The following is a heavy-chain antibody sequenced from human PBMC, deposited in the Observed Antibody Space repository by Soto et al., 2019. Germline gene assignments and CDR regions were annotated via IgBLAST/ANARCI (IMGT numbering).Heavy chain of an antibody. J-gene: IGHJ4*03. D-gene: IGHD3-22*01. Sequence: ASVKVSCKASGYTFTGYYMHWVRQAPGQGLEWMGWINPNSGGTNYAQKFQGRVTMTRDTSISTAYMELSRLRSDDTAVYYCARPGDYYDSRGPFDYWGQGTTVTVSS. CDR1: GYTFTGYY. CDR3: ARPGDYYDSRGPFDY. CDR2: INPNSGGT. V-gene: IGHV1-2*02.